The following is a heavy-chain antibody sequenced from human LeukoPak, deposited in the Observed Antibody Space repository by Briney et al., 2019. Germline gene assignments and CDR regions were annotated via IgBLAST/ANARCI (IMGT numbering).Heavy chain of an antibody. J-gene: IGHJ4*02. CDR2: IYWDDDK. V-gene: IGHV2-5*02. CDR3: TQIAAAGNLDY. CDR1: GFSLSTSGVG. D-gene: IGHD6-13*01. Sequence: SGPTLVKPTQTLTLTCTFSGFSLSTSGVGVGWIRQPPGEALEWLALIYWDDDKRYSPSLKSRLTITKDTSKNQVVLTMTNMDPVDTATYYCTQIAAAGNLDYWGQGTLVTVSS.